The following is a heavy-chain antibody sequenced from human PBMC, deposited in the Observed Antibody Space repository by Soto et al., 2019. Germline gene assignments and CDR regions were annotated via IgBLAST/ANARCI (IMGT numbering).Heavy chain of an antibody. CDR1: GFSLSASGMR. CDR2: IDWDGYE. D-gene: IGHD1-1*01. J-gene: IGHJ5*01. V-gene: IGHV2-70*04. CDR3: ARTFIVGAAVERQLDS. Sequence: SGPTLVNPTQTLTLTCTVSGFSLSASGMRVNWIRQPPGQAPEWLAHIDWDGYEVYNASLKTRLTISKDPSKNQVVLTMTHMDPADTATYYCARTFIVGAAVERQLDSWGQGMLVTVSS.